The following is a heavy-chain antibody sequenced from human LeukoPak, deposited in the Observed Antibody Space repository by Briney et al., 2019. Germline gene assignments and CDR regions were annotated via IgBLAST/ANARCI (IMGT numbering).Heavy chain of an antibody. V-gene: IGHV3-7*01. J-gene: IGHJ3*02. CDR3: AREVTASSFDI. Sequence: GGSLRLSCAASGFSFSDYWMSWVRQAPGRGLEWVGDINQDGSQNSSVDSVKGRFTISRDNAKNSLYLQMNSLGAEDTALYYCAREVTASSFDILGQGTMVTVSS. D-gene: IGHD2-21*02. CDR1: GFSFSDYW. CDR2: INQDGSQN.